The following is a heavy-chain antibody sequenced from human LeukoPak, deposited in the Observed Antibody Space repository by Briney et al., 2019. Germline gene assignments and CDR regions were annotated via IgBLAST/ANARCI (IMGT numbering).Heavy chain of an antibody. V-gene: IGHV3-30*14. CDR1: GFTFSSYA. CDR3: ARERPLRDTAYFDY. J-gene: IGHJ4*02. CDR2: ISYDGSNK. Sequence: GGSLRLSCAASGFTFSSYAMHWVRQAPGKGLEWVAVISYDGSNKYYADSVKGRFTISRDNSKNTLYLQMGSLRAEDMAVYYCARERPLRDTAYFDYWGQGTLVTVSS. D-gene: IGHD5-18*01.